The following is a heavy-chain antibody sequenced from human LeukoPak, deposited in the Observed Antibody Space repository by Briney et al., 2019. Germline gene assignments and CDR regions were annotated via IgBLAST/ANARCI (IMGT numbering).Heavy chain of an antibody. V-gene: IGHV1-18*01. CDR1: GYTFTSYG. Sequence: ASVKVSCKASGYTFTSYGISWVRQAPGQGLEWMGWISAYNGNTNYAQKLQGRVTMTTDTSTSTAYMELRSLRSDDTAMYYCARSTYSSGWYKLSPYYYYYMDVWGKGTTVTVSS. CDR2: ISAYNGNT. J-gene: IGHJ6*03. D-gene: IGHD6-19*01. CDR3: ARSTYSSGWYKLSPYYYYYMDV.